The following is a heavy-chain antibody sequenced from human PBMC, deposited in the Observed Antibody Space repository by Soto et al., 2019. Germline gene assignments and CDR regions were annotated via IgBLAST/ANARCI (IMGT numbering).Heavy chain of an antibody. CDR3: ARRCRGGPNGSGGTCSLYYFDY. V-gene: IGHV4-39*01. J-gene: IGHJ4*02. Sequence: PSETLSLTCTVSGGSISSSSYYWGWIRQPPGKGLEWIGSIYYSGSTYYNPSLKSRVTISVDTSKNQFSLKLSSVTAADTAVYYCARRCRGGPNGSGGTCSLYYFDYWGQGTLVTVSS. CDR1: GGSISSSSYY. CDR2: IYYSGST. D-gene: IGHD2-15*01.